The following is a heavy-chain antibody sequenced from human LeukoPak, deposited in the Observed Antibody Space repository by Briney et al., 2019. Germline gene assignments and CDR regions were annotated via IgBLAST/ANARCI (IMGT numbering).Heavy chain of an antibody. CDR2: ISTDASST. V-gene: IGHV3-74*01. D-gene: IGHD1-7*01. J-gene: IGHJ4*02. Sequence: GGSLRLSCAGSGFTFSSYWMHWVRHAPGKGLVWVSRISTDASSTTYADSVKGRFTISRDNAKGTLYLQMSSLRAEDTAAYYCARSSRELGGYAPWELMPPFDYWGQGTLVTVSS. CDR1: GFTFSSYW. CDR3: ARSSRELGGYAPWELMPPFDY.